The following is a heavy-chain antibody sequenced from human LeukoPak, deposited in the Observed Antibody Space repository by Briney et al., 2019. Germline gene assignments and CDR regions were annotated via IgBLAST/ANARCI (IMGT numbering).Heavy chain of an antibody. D-gene: IGHD2-15*01. J-gene: IGHJ4*02. V-gene: IGHV1-8*01. CDR2: MNPNSGNT. Sequence: ASVKDSRKASGYTFTSYDINWVRQAPGQGLEWMGWMNPNSGNTGYALTFQGTVTMTRNTSISTAYMELSSLRSEDTAVYYCARGGGVVVAATLHYWGQGTLVTVSS. CDR3: ARGGGVVVAATLHY. CDR1: GYTFTSYD.